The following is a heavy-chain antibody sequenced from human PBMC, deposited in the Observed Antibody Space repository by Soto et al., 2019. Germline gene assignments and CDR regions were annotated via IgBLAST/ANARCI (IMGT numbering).Heavy chain of an antibody. CDR2: ISGSGGST. J-gene: IGHJ3*02. CDR1: GSSFSSYA. V-gene: IGHV3-23*01. D-gene: IGHD6-19*01. CDR3: ATPRAQWLATSDAFDI. Sequence: GSLRLSCAASGSSFSSYAITLVRQVPGKGLEWVSAISGSGGSTYYADSVKGRFTISRDNSKNTLYLQMNSLRAEDTAVYYCATPRAQWLATSDAFDIWGQGTMVT.